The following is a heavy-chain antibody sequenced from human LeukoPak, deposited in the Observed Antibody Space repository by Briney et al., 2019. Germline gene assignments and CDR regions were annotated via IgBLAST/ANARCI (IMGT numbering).Heavy chain of an antibody. CDR3: ARQISTGEVDY. CDR2: IYYSGST. V-gene: IGHV4-59*01. D-gene: IGHD7-27*01. J-gene: IGHJ4*02. CDR1: GGSISSYY. Sequence: SETLSLTCTVSGGSISSYYWSWIRQPPGKGLEWIGYIYYSGSTNYNPSLKSRVTITVDTSKNQFSLKLSSVTAADTAVYYCARQISTGEVDYWGQGTLVTVSS.